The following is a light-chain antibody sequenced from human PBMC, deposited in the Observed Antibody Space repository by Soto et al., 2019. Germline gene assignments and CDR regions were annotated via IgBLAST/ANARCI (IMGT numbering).Light chain of an antibody. CDR2: GAS. V-gene: IGKV3-15*01. CDR3: QQRSSWPPALS. CDR1: QSVNSN. Sequence: EIVMTQSPATLSVSPGERATLSCRASQSVNSNVAWYQQKPGQAPRLLFYGASTRATGIPDRFSGSGSGTDFTLTISRLEPEDFAVYYCQQRSSWPPALSFGGGTKVDIK. J-gene: IGKJ4*01.